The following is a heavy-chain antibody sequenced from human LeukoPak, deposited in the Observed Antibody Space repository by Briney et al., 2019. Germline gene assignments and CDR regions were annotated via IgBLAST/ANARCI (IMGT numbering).Heavy chain of an antibody. Sequence: ASVKVSCKVSGYTLTELSMHWVRQAPGKGLEWMGGFDPEDGETIYAQKFQGRVTMTEDTSTDTAYMELSSLRSEDTAVYYCATLGSLDNTFDIWGQGTMVTVSS. CDR1: GYTLTELS. D-gene: IGHD2-2*03. CDR2: FDPEDGET. CDR3: ATLGSLDNTFDI. V-gene: IGHV1-24*01. J-gene: IGHJ3*02.